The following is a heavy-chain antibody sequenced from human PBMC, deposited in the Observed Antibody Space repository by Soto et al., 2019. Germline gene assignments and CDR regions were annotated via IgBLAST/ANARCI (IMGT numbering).Heavy chain of an antibody. J-gene: IGHJ3*02. V-gene: IGHV1-18*01. D-gene: IGHD3-3*01. CDR2: ISADNGNT. CDR1: GFRFSTYG. CDR3: ARGASSFAWRDAFDI. Sequence: QVQLVQSGSEVKKPGASVKVSCKASGFRFSTYGFNWVRQAPGQGLEWVGGISADNGNTIYAQRLQGRVTMTTDPSTSTAYMDLRSLRSDDTAVYYCARGASSFAWRDAFDIWGQGTMVTVSS.